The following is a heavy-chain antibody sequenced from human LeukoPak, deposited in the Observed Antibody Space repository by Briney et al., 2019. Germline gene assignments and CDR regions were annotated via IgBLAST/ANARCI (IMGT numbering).Heavy chain of an antibody. CDR1: GYTFTSYD. J-gene: IGHJ4*02. Sequence: SVKVSCKASGYTFTSYDINWVRQAPGQGLEWMGRIIPILGRPTYVQKFQGRATFTADKSTSTAYMELSSLRSEDTAVYYCASQYYYGSGSQWDYWGQGTLVTVSS. D-gene: IGHD3-10*01. V-gene: IGHV1-69*04. CDR3: ASQYYYGSGSQWDY. CDR2: IIPILGRP.